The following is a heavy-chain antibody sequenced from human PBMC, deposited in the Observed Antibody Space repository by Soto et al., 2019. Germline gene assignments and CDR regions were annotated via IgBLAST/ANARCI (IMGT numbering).Heavy chain of an antibody. Sequence: EVQLVESGGGLVQPGGSLKLSCAASGFIFSDSAVHWVRQASGKGLEWVGRIRSEPNNYATVYAASLKGRFIISRDDSKNMAYLQMNSLKTEDTAVYYCTNYPNADTAGRVWGQGTTVTVSS. CDR3: TNYPNADTAGRV. CDR2: IRSEPNNYAT. V-gene: IGHV3-73*02. CDR1: GFIFSDSA. J-gene: IGHJ6*02. D-gene: IGHD5-18*01.